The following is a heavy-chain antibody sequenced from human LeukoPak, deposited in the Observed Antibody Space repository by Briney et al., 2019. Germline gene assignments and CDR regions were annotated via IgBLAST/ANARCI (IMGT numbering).Heavy chain of an antibody. D-gene: IGHD3-22*01. J-gene: IGHJ4*02. CDR3: AKAAQDYYDSSGGFDY. CDR2: INWNGGST. CDR1: GFTFDDYG. Sequence: PGGSLRLSCAASGFTFDDYGMSWVRQAPGKGLEWVSGINWNGGSTGYADSVKGRFTISRDNAKNSLYLQMNSLRAEDTAVYYCAKAAQDYYDSSGGFDYWGQGTLVTVSS. V-gene: IGHV3-20*04.